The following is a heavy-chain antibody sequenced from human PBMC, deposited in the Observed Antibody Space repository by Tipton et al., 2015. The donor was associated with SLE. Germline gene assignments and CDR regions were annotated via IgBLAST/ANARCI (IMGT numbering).Heavy chain of an antibody. V-gene: IGHV4-39*07. Sequence: TLSLTCSVSGDSARISASDWGWIRQPPGKGLDWIGSTYITGNTHYNPSLETRVTITVDTSKNQLSLTLTSVTAADTAVYFCARLLGTSSWYDRGYIQHWGQGTLVTVSS. CDR2: TYITGNT. CDR3: ARLLGTSSWYDRGYIQH. CDR1: GDSARISASD. J-gene: IGHJ1*01. D-gene: IGHD6-13*01.